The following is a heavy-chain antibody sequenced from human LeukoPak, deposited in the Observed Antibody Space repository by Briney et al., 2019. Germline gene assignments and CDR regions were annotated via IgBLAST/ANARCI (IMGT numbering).Heavy chain of an antibody. CDR3: ARDLMVATHFDY. Sequence: GGSLRLSCAASGFTFSSYAMHWVRQAPGKGLESVAVISYDGSNKYYADSVKGRFTISRDNSKNTLYLQMNSLRAEDTAVYYCARDLMVATHFDYWGQGTLVTVSS. CDR2: ISYDGSNK. CDR1: GFTFSSYA. J-gene: IGHJ4*02. D-gene: IGHD2-8*01. V-gene: IGHV3-30-3*01.